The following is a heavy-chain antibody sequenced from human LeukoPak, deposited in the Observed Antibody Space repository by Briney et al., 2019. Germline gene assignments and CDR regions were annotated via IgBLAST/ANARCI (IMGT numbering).Heavy chain of an antibody. D-gene: IGHD6-13*01. CDR1: GFTFSSYG. CDR3: AKDQNNIAAAGRGYYYYYMDV. V-gene: IGHV3-30*18. Sequence: SGGSLRLSCAASGFTFSSYGMHWVRQAPGKGLEWVAVISYDGSNKYYADSVKGRFTISRDNSKNTLYLQMNSLRAEDTAVYYCAKDQNNIAAAGRGYYYYYMDVWGKGTTVTVSS. CDR2: ISYDGSNK. J-gene: IGHJ6*03.